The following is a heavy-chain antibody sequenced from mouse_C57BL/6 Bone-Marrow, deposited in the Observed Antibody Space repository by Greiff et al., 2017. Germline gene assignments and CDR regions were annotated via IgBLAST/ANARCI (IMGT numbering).Heavy chain of an antibody. V-gene: IGHV1-69*01. CDR2: IDPSDSYT. Sequence: QVQLQQPGAELVMPGASVKLSCKASGYTFTSYWMHWVKQRPGQGLEWIGEIDPSDSYTNYNQKFKGKSTLTVDKSSSTAYMQLSSLTSEDSAVYYCAREHDCDYWGQGTTLTVSS. CDR3: AREHDCDY. CDR1: GYTFTSYW. J-gene: IGHJ2*01.